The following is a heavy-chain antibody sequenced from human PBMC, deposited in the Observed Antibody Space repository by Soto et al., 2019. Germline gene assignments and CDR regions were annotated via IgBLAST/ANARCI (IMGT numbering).Heavy chain of an antibody. CDR3: ARSQGSSTSLEIYYYYYYGMDV. V-gene: IGHV1-46*01. CDR2: INPSGGST. Sequence: ASVKVSCKASGYTFTRYYMHWVRQAPGQGLEWMGIINPSGGSTSYAQKFQGRVTMTRDTSTSTVYMELSSLRSEDTAVYYCARSQGSSTSLEIYYYYYYGMDVWGQGTTVTVSS. D-gene: IGHD2-2*01. CDR1: GYTFTRYY. J-gene: IGHJ6*02.